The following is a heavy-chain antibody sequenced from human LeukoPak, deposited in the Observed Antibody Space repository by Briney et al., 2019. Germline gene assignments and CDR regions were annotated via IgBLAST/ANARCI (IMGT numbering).Heavy chain of an antibody. CDR1: GGSITSYQ. J-gene: IGHJ6*03. CDR3: ARHPNYYYYYMDV. Sequence: TSETLSLTCNVTGGSITSYQWSWIRQPPAKGLEWIGYFYTSGSTNYNPSLKSRVTMSADTSKNQFSLKLISVTAADTAVYYCARHPNYYYYYMDVWGRGTTVTVSS. CDR2: FYTSGST. V-gene: IGHV4-4*09.